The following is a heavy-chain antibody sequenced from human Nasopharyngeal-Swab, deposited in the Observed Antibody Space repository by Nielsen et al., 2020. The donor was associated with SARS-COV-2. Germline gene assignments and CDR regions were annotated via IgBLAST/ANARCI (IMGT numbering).Heavy chain of an antibody. CDR2: IICNGDSR. J-gene: IGHJ3*02. Sequence: GGSLRLSCAASGFTFDDHAMHWVRQAPGKGLEWVSGIICNGDSRGYADSVKGRFTISRDSAKKSLYLQMNSLRPDDTALYYCAKDKGRGISPLEGSLDIWGQGTMGTVSS. D-gene: IGHD3-3*01. CDR1: GFTFDDHA. V-gene: IGHV3-9*01. CDR3: AKDKGRGISPLEGSLDI.